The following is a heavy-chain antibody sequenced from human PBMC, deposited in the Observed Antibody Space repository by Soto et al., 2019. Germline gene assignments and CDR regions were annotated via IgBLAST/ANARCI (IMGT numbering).Heavy chain of an antibody. CDR3: ANGGTNYGDYVPTE. D-gene: IGHD4-17*01. J-gene: IGHJ4*02. CDR2: MSGSGGST. V-gene: IGHV3-23*01. Sequence: PGRSRRLSCAASRWSFSRYAMGSARPATGKGLEWVSAMSGSGGSTYYADSVKGRFTISRDNSRNTLYLQMNSLRAEDTAVYYCANGGTNYGDYVPTEWGQGTLVTVSA. CDR1: RWSFSRYA.